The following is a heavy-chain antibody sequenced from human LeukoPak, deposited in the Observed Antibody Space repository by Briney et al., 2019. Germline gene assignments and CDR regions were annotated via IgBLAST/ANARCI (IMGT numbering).Heavy chain of an antibody. CDR1: GYSFTNYW. CDR3: ARYSGSENWFDP. J-gene: IGHJ5*02. D-gene: IGHD1-26*01. Sequence: GESLKISCKGSGYSFTNYWIGWVRQMPGKGLEWVGIVFPGDSDTRYSPSFEGQVTMSADKSINTAYLQWSSLKASDTGIYYCARYSGSENWFDPWGQGTPVTVSS. CDR2: VFPGDSDT. V-gene: IGHV5-51*01.